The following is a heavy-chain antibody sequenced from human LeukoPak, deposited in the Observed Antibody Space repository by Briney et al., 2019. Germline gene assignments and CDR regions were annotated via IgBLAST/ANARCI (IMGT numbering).Heavy chain of an antibody. V-gene: IGHV3-23*01. CDR2: ISPTGEGT. CDR1: GFSFSNTG. Sequence: GRSLRLSCAASGFSFSNTGMTWVRQAPGRGLEWVSTISPTGEGTHYADYVKGRFTNSRDNSKNTLSLEMNSLRADDTAIYCWARDAGGAWPFAYWGQGTRDSVSS. D-gene: IGHD3-10*01. J-gene: IGHJ4*02. CDR3: ARDAGGAWPFAY.